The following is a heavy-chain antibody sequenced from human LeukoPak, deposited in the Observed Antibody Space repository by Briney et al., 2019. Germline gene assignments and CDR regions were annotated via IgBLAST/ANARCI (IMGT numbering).Heavy chain of an antibody. D-gene: IGHD3-3*01. Sequence: GGSLRLSCAASGFTFSSYGMHWVRQAPGKGLEWVAVISYDGSNKYYADSVKGRFTISRDNSKNTLYLQMNSLRAEDTAVYYCAKGPVLRFLEWPYYFDYWGQGTLVTVSS. V-gene: IGHV3-30*18. CDR3: AKGPVLRFLEWPYYFDY. CDR1: GFTFSSYG. CDR2: ISYDGSNK. J-gene: IGHJ4*02.